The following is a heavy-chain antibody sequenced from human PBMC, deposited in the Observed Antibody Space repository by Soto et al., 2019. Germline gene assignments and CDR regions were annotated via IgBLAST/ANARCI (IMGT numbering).Heavy chain of an antibody. CDR1: GFTFSDHY. CDR2: TRNKANSYTT. CDR3: ASLGIAVAGIDY. V-gene: IGHV3-72*01. Sequence: GGSLRLSCAASGFTFSDHYMDWVRQAPGKGLEWVGRTRNKANSYTTEYAASVKGRFTISRDDSKNSLYLQMNSLKTEDTAVYYCASLGIAVAGIDYLGQGTLVTV. D-gene: IGHD6-19*01. J-gene: IGHJ4*02.